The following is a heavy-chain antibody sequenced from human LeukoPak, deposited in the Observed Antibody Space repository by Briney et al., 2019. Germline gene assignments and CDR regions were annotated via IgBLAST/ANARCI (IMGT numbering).Heavy chain of an antibody. CDR3: ARALPHRRLMDTTMERHRFDP. CDR2: INPSGGST. V-gene: IGHV1-46*01. J-gene: IGHJ5*02. D-gene: IGHD5-18*01. CDR1: GYIFTSYF. Sequence: ASVKVSCKASGYIFTSYFMHWVRQAPGQGLEWMGLINPSGGSTRYAQKFQGRVTMTRDMSTSTVYMELSSLRSEDTAVYYCARALPHRRLMDTTMERHRFDPWGQGTLVTVSS.